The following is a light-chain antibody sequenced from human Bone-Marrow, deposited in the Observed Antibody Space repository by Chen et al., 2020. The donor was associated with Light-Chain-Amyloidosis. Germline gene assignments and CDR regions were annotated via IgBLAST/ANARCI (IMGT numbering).Light chain of an antibody. CDR2: EVS. CDR1: HSLIHSDGRTY. V-gene: IGKV2D-29*01. J-gene: IGKJ1*01. CDR3: MQSIQLPRT. Sequence: DILMTQTPLSLSVTPGQPASISCKSSHSLIHSDGRTYLFWFLQKPGQPPQLLMYEVSTRFSGVPDKFTGSGSGTHFTLNISRVEAEDVGIYYCMQSIQLPRTFGQGTKVEIK.